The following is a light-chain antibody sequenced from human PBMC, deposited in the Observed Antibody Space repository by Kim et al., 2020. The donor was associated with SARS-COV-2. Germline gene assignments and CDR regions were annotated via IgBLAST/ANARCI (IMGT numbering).Light chain of an antibody. CDR1: NSNVGAYNY. J-gene: IGLJ1*01. Sequence: PGQSVTISCTGTNSNVGAYNYVSWYQQHPGKAPKLMIYDVNERPSGVPDRFSGSKSGNTASLTISGLQAEDEADYYCCSFADYSYVFGIGTKVTVL. CDR3: CSFADYSYV. CDR2: DVN. V-gene: IGLV2-11*01.